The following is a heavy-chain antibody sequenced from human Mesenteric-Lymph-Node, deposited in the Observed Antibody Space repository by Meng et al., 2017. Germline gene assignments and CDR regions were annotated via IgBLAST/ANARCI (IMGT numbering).Heavy chain of an antibody. CDR3: ARDSVVVVAATRVAKFDP. D-gene: IGHD2-15*01. V-gene: IGHV1-24*01. CDR1: GYTLTELS. Sequence: ASVKVSCKVSGYTLTELSMHWVRQAPGKGLEWMGGFDPEDGETIYAQKFQGRVTMTEDTSTDTAYMELSSLRSEDTAVYYCARDSVVVVAATRVAKFDPWGQGTLVTVSS. J-gene: IGHJ5*02. CDR2: FDPEDGET.